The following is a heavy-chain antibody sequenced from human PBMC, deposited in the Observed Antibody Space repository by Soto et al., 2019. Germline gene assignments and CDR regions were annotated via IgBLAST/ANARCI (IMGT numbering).Heavy chain of an antibody. CDR3: ATPRGLQLWFPFDY. CDR2: IIPIVGTA. CDR1: GGTFSSYA. V-gene: IGHV1-69*06. D-gene: IGHD5-18*01. J-gene: IGHJ4*02. Sequence: QVQLVQSGAEVKKPGSSVKVSCKASGGTFSSYAISWVRQAPGQGLEWMGGIIPIVGTANYAQKFQGRVTITADKSTSTAYMELSSLRSEDTAVYYCATPRGLQLWFPFDYWGQGTLVTVSS.